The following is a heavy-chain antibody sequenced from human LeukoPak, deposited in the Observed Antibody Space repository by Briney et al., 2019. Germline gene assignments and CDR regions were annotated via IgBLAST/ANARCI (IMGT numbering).Heavy chain of an antibody. J-gene: IGHJ4*02. CDR3: AGVNPDYGDNHFDY. CDR1: GFTFSNYW. D-gene: IGHD4-17*01. CDR2: INQDGNAK. Sequence: PGGSLRLSCAASGFTFSNYWMTWVRQAPGKGLEWVANINQDGNAKYYVDSVKGRFTISRDNAKNSLYLQMNSLRAEDTAVYYCAGVNPDYGDNHFDYWGQGTLVTVSS. V-gene: IGHV3-7*01.